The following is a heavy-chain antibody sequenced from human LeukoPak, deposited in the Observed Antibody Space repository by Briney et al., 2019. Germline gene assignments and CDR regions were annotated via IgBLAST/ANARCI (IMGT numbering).Heavy chain of an antibody. J-gene: IGHJ4*02. V-gene: IGHV4-59*01. CDR1: GGSFSGYY. D-gene: IGHD3-10*01. Sequence: SETLSLTCAVYGGSFSGYYWSWIRQPPGKGLEWIGYIYHRGTANYNPTLKSRVTVSVDTSKNQFSLTLCSVTAADAAVYYCARAGDYYVSGSYLGYWGQGTLVTVSS. CDR3: ARAGDYYVSGSYLGY. CDR2: IYHRGTA.